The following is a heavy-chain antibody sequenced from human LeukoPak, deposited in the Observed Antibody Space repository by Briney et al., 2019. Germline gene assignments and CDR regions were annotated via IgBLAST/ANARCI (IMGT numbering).Heavy chain of an antibody. CDR2: IRYDGTTK. D-gene: IGHD6-19*01. Sequence: PGGSLRLPCAASGFTFSSYGMHWVRQAPGKGLDWVAFIRYDGTTKYYADSVKGRFTISRDNSKNTLYLQMNRLRAEDTAVYYCAKTGSSGWYVEYWGQGTLVTVSS. V-gene: IGHV3-30*02. CDR1: GFTFSSYG. CDR3: AKTGSSGWYVEY. J-gene: IGHJ4*02.